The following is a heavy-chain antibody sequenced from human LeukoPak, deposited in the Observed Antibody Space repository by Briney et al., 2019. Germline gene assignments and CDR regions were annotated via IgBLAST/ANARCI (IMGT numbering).Heavy chain of an antibody. CDR1: GFSLSTND. D-gene: IGHD2-2*01. V-gene: IGHV3-23*01. J-gene: IGHJ4*02. Sequence: QPGGSLRLSCAASGFSLSTNDMSWVRQAPGRGLEWVSGISRSGTRTYYADSVKGRFTISRDSSKDTLYLQMNSLRVEDTAVYYCAKAGSISCFHYWGQGTLVTVSS. CDR3: AKAGSISCFHY. CDR2: ISRSGTRT.